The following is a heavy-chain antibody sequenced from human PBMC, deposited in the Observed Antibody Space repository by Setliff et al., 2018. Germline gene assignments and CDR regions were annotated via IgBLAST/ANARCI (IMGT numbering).Heavy chain of an antibody. CDR1: GGSMSSSGYY. J-gene: IGHJ5*02. D-gene: IGHD3-10*01. CDR2: IYYSGST. Sequence: SYTLSLTCTVFGGSMSSSGYYWAWIRQSPGKGLEWIGSIYYSGSTYYNPSLKRRATISLDTSKNQFSLKLNSVTAADTAVYYCARDPVKQLVNWFDPWGQGTLVTVSS. V-gene: IGHV4-39*07. CDR3: ARDPVKQLVNWFDP.